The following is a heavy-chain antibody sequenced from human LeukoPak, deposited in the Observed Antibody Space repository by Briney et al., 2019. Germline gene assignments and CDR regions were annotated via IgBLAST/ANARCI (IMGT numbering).Heavy chain of an antibody. CDR1: GGSIRSSYYY. CDR3: ARAFNDYGDYELDY. CDR2: IYDSGST. J-gene: IGHJ4*02. D-gene: IGHD4-17*01. V-gene: IGHV4-39*01. Sequence: PSETLSLTCTVSGGSIRSSYYYWGWIRQPPGKGLEWIGSIYDSGSTYYNPSLKSRVTISVDTSKNQFSLKLNSVTAADTAVYYCARAFNDYGDYELDYWGQGTLVTVSS.